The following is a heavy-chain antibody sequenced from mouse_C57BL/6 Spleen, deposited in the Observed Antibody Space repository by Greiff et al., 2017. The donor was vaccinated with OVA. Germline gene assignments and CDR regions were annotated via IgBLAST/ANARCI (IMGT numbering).Heavy chain of an antibody. V-gene: IGHV3-6*01. CDR1: GYSITSGYY. CDR2: ISYDGSN. D-gene: IGHD4-1*01. CDR3: ARAAGTRYAMDY. Sequence: VQLQQSGPGLVKPSQSLSLTCSVTGYSITSGYYWNWIRQFPGNKLEWMGYISYDGSNNYNPSLKNRISITRDTSKNQFFLKLNSVTTEDTATYYCARAAGTRYAMDYWGQGTSVTVSS. J-gene: IGHJ4*01.